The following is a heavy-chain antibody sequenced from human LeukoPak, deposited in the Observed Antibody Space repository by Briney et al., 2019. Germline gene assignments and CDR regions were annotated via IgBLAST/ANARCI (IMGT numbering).Heavy chain of an antibody. Sequence: ASVKVSCKASGGTFSSYAISWVRQAPGQGLEWMGRIIPIFGIANYAQKFQGRVTITADKSTSTAYMELSSLRSEDTAVYYCARGKEGVVPAAMRYWYYSMDVWGQGTTVTVSS. CDR1: GGTFSSYA. V-gene: IGHV1-69*04. J-gene: IGHJ6*02. D-gene: IGHD2-2*01. CDR3: ARGKEGVVPAAMRYWYYSMDV. CDR2: IIPIFGIA.